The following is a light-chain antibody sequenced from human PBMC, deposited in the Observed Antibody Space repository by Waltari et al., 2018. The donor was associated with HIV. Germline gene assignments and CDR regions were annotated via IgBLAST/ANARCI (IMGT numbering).Light chain of an antibody. Sequence: DIQMAQSPSTLSASVGDRVTITCRASQSISSWLAWYQQKPGKAPKLLIYKASSLESGVPSRFSGSGSGTEFTLTISSLQPDDFATYYCQQYNSYPYTFGQGTKLEIK. CDR1: QSISSW. V-gene: IGKV1-5*03. CDR2: KAS. CDR3: QQYNSYPYT. J-gene: IGKJ2*01.